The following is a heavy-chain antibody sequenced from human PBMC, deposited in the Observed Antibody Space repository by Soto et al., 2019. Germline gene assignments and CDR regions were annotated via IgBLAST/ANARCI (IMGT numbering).Heavy chain of an antibody. CDR2: IWYDGSNK. Sequence: PGGSLRLSCAASGFTFSSYGMHWVRQAPGKGLEWVAVIWYDGSNKYYADSVKGRFTISRDNSKNTLYLQMNSLRAEDTAVYYCARDLLLYCSSTSCYRVNYYYYYMDVWGKGTTVTVSS. J-gene: IGHJ6*03. CDR3: ARDLLLYCSSTSCYRVNYYYYYMDV. D-gene: IGHD2-2*01. CDR1: GFTFSSYG. V-gene: IGHV3-33*01.